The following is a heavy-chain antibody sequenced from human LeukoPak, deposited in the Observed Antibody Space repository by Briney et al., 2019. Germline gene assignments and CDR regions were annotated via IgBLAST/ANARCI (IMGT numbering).Heavy chain of an antibody. D-gene: IGHD1-14*01. CDR3: ARLPGSRTTKFEF. Sequence: PSETLSLTCTVSGGSMSNYYWSWIRQSPGKGLEWVAYIHYSGITNYNPSLKSRVTISVDTSNNKFFLNLNSVTTADTAVYFCARLPGSRTTKFEFWGQGTLGTVSS. J-gene: IGHJ4*02. V-gene: IGHV4-59*01. CDR2: IHYSGIT. CDR1: GGSMSNYY.